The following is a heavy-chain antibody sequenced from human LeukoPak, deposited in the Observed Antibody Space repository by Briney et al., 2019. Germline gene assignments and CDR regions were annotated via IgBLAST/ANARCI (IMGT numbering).Heavy chain of an antibody. CDR2: VFDNEDA. V-gene: IGHV4-59*01. CDR1: GASLSHYH. Sequence: SETLSLTCAVSGASLSHYHWNWFRQPPGKGLEWIASVFDNEDANYNPSLESRVTISLGTSKSHVSLRLTSVTAADTAVYFCAKGETVTTSPFDYWGQGILVTVYS. J-gene: IGHJ4*02. CDR3: AKGETVTTSPFDY. D-gene: IGHD4-17*01.